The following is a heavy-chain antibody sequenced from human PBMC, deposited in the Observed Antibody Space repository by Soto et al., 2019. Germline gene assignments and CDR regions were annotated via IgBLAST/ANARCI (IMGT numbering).Heavy chain of an antibody. J-gene: IGHJ5*02. D-gene: IGHD6-13*01. CDR1: GFSLSTSGVG. CDR2: IYWNDDK. CDR3: AHRPREHWLAAAGNNWFDP. V-gene: IGHV2-5*01. Sequence: SGPTLVNPTQTLTLTCTFSGFSLSTSGVGVGWIRQPPGKALEWLALIYWNDDKRYSPSLKSRLTITKDTSKNQVVLTMTNMDPVDTATYYCAHRPREHWLAAAGNNWFDPWGQGTLVTVSS.